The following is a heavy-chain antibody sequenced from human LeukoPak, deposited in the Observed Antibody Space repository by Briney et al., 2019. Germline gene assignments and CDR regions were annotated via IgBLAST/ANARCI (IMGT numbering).Heavy chain of an antibody. D-gene: IGHD3-22*01. J-gene: IGHJ4*02. CDR3: ARDPMGGTDSSGYYYIYYFDY. CDR2: IIPIFGTA. Sequence: GASVKVSCKASGYNFATNGIIWVRQAPGQGLEWMGGIIPIFGTANYAQKFQGRVTITADESTSTAYMELSSLRSEDTAVYYCARDPMGGTDSSGYYYIYYFDYWGQGTLVTVSS. CDR1: GYNFATNG. V-gene: IGHV1-69*13.